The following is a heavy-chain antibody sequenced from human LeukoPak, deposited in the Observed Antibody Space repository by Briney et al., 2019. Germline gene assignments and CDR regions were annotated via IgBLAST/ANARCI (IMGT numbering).Heavy chain of an antibody. CDR2: ISGSGGST. V-gene: IGHV3-23*01. D-gene: IGHD4-17*01. CDR1: GFTFSSYA. J-gene: IGHJ5*02. CDR3: AKDLLLDYGDYLGPYNWFDP. Sequence: GGSLRLSCAASGFTFSSYAMSWVRQAPGKGLEWVSAISGSGGSTYYADSVKGRFTISRDNSKNTLYLQVNSLRAEDTAVYYCAKDLLLDYGDYLGPYNWFDPWGQGTLVTVAS.